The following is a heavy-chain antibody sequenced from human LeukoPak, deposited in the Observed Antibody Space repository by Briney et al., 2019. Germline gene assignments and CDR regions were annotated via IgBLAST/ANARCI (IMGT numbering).Heavy chain of an antibody. D-gene: IGHD4-17*01. Sequence: GGSLRLSCAASGFTFSSYGMHWVRQAPGKGLEWVAVISYDGSNKYYADSVKGRFTISRDNSKNTLYLRMNSLRAEDTAVYYCAKHRENYGDSCLDDYWGQGALVTVSS. CDR1: GFTFSSYG. CDR2: ISYDGSNK. J-gene: IGHJ4*02. V-gene: IGHV3-30*18. CDR3: AKHRENYGDSCLDDY.